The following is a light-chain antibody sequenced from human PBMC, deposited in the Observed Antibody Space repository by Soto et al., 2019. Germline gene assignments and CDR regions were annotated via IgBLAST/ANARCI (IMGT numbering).Light chain of an antibody. Sequence: DIQMTQSPSTLSASVGDRVTITCRASETVNNWLAWYQQKPGKAPKILMYDATSLESGVPSRFGGSRSGTDYTLTISSLQPDDFATYYCQQYHSYSTFGQGTNVEVK. J-gene: IGKJ1*01. CDR2: DAT. CDR1: ETVNNW. V-gene: IGKV1-5*01. CDR3: QQYHSYST.